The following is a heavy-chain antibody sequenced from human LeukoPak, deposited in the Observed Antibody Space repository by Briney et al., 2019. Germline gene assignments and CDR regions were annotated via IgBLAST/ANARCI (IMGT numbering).Heavy chain of an antibody. CDR2: IFSNGDT. V-gene: IGHV3-53*01. CDR3: TRDQMNY. Sequence: PGGSLRLSCAASGFTVSSNYMLWVRQAPGKGLEWVSLIFSNGDTHYADSVKGRFTISRDTSKNTVSLQMNSLRVEDTAMYYCTRDQMNYWGQGTLVTVSS. CDR1: GFTVSSNY. J-gene: IGHJ4*02. D-gene: IGHD5-24*01.